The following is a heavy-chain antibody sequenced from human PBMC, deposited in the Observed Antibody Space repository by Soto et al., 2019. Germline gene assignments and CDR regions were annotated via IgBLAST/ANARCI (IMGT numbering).Heavy chain of an antibody. CDR3: ARVLKTVTTKGYYFDY. CDR1: GYTFTSYG. V-gene: IGHV1-18*01. D-gene: IGHD1-7*01. J-gene: IGHJ4*02. CDR2: ISAYNGNT. Sequence: ASVKVSCKASGYTFTSYGISWVRQAPGQGLEWMGWISAYNGNTNYAQKLQGRVTMTTDTSTSTAYMELRSPRSDDTAVYYCARVLKTVTTKGYYFDYWGQGTLVTVSS.